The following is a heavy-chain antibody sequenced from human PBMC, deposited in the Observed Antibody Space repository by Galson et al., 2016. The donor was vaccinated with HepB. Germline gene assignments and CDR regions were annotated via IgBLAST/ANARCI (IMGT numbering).Heavy chain of an antibody. CDR1: GFTFTDHA. Sequence: SLRLSCAASGFTFTDHAMSWVRLVPGKGLEWVAVGSGNGGTIYYSDSVKGRFTISRDNSKNTLYLQMNDLRAEDTATYYCAKEMRWLKLGLDYWGQGTRVTVSS. D-gene: IGHD5-24*01. CDR2: GSGNGGTI. CDR3: AKEMRWLKLGLDY. J-gene: IGHJ4*02. V-gene: IGHV3-23*01.